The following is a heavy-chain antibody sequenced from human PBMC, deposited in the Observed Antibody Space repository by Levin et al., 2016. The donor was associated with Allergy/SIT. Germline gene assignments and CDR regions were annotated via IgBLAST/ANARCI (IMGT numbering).Heavy chain of an antibody. J-gene: IGHJ3*02. CDR3: ARACFRGYSLRPEDQDAFDI. V-gene: IGHV3-21*01. CDR1: GFTFSSYS. D-gene: IGHD5-18*01. CDR2: ISSSSSYI. Sequence: GGSLRLSCAASGFTFSSYSMNWVRQAPGKGLEWVSSISSSSSYIYYADSVKGRFTISRDNAKNSLYLQMNSLRAEDTAVYYCARACFRGYSLRPEDQDAFDIWGQGTMVTVSS.